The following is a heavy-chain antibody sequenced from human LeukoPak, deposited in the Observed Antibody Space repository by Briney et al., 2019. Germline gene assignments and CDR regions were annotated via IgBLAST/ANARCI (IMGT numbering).Heavy chain of an antibody. CDR2: ISYDGSNK. V-gene: IGHV3-30*03. CDR1: GFTFSSYG. CDR3: AILPPYSYSRMDV. J-gene: IGHJ6*02. Sequence: GGSLRLSCAASGFTFSSYGMHWVRQAPGKGLEWVAVISYDGSNKYYADSVKGRFTISRDNSKNTLYLQMNSLRAEDTAVYYCAILPPYSYSRMDVWGQGTTVTVSS.